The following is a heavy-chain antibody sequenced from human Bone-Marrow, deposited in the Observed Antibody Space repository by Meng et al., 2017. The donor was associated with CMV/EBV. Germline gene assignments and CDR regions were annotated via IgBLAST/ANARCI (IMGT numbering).Heavy chain of an antibody. V-gene: IGHV1-8*03. D-gene: IGHD3-3*01. J-gene: IGHJ4*02. Sequence: ASVKVSCKASGYTFTTYDINWVRQATGQGLEWMGWMNPNSGNTGYAPKFQGRVTITRNTSIRTAYMELISLRSEDTAVYYCARGLYRDFWSGSHYSLDNWGQGTPVTVSS. CDR2: MNPNSGNT. CDR1: GYTFTTYD. CDR3: ARGLYRDFWSGSHYSLDN.